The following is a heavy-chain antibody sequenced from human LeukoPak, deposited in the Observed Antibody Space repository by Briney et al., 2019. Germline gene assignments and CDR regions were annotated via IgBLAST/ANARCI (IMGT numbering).Heavy chain of an antibody. D-gene: IGHD2-2*01. Sequence: SETLSLTCTVSGGSISSSSYYWGWIRQPPGKGLEWIGSIYYSGSTYYNPSLKSRVTISVDTSKNQFSLKLSSVTAADTAVYYCARDGVLGYCSSTSCYSEGYYYYMDAWGKGTTVTVSS. J-gene: IGHJ6*03. CDR1: GGSISSSSYY. CDR3: ARDGVLGYCSSTSCYSEGYYYYMDA. CDR2: IYYSGST. V-gene: IGHV4-39*07.